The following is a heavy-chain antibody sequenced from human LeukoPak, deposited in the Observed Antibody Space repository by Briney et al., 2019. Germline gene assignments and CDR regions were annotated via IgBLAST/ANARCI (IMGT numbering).Heavy chain of an antibody. CDR1: GVTFSSYA. J-gene: IGHJ4*02. D-gene: IGHD2-21*01. CDR3: AKDSIPLHPDFDY. V-gene: IGHV3-23*01. Sequence: GGSLRLSCAASGVTFSSYAMSWVRQAPGKGLDWVSAISGRGGSTFYADSVKGRFTIPRDNSKNTLYLQMNRLRAEDTAVYYCAKDSIPLHPDFDYWGQGTLVTVSS. CDR2: ISGRGGST.